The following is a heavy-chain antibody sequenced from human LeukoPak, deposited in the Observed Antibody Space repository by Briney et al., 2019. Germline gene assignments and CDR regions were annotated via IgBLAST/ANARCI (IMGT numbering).Heavy chain of an antibody. Sequence: SVKVSCKASGGTFSSYAINWVQQAPGQGLEWMGGIIPMFGTSNYAQKFQGRITITADKSTSTAYMELSSLRSEDTAVYYCARDQRRDGYNWDYYYYMDVWGKGTTVTVSS. J-gene: IGHJ6*03. V-gene: IGHV1-69*06. D-gene: IGHD5-24*01. CDR2: IIPMFGTS. CDR1: GGTFSSYA. CDR3: ARDQRRDGYNWDYYYYMDV.